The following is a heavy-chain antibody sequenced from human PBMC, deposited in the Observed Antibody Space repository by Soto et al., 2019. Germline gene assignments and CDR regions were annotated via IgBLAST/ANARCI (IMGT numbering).Heavy chain of an antibody. Sequence: SVKVSCKASGGTFSNHAVSWVRQAPGQGPEWMGGIIPLSGTTNYAQKFQGRVTITADESMTTAYMEMSSLRSEDTAVYYCARGPDRSGFYLFDYWGQGTLVTVS. CDR1: GGTFSNHA. CDR3: ARGPDRSGFYLFDY. CDR2: IIPLSGTT. D-gene: IGHD3-22*01. J-gene: IGHJ4*02. V-gene: IGHV1-69*13.